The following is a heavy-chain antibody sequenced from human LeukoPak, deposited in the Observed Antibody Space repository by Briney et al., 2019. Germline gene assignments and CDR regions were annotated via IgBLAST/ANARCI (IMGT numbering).Heavy chain of an antibody. CDR1: GFTFGNYW. Sequence: GGSLRLSCAASGFTFGNYWMHWVRQVPGKGLVWVSRINTDGSTITYADSVKGRFTISRDNAKNKVYLQMSSLRAEDTAVYYCAGGDYGDDFDYWGQGTLIIVSS. CDR3: AGGDYGDDFDY. CDR2: INTDGSTI. V-gene: IGHV3-74*01. J-gene: IGHJ4*02. D-gene: IGHD4-17*01.